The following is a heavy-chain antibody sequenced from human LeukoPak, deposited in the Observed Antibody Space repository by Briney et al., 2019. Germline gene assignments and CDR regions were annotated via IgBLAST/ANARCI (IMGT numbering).Heavy chain of an antibody. CDR2: IRYDGSNK. J-gene: IGHJ3*02. CDR1: GFTFSSYG. Sequence: GSLRLSCAVSGFTFSSYGMHWVRQAPGKGLGWVAFIRYDGSNKYYADSVKGRFTISRDNSQNTLYLQMNSLRPEDTAVYYCASYCSSTSCFQPYAFDIWGQGTMVTVSS. V-gene: IGHV3-30*02. D-gene: IGHD2-2*01. CDR3: ASYCSSTSCFQPYAFDI.